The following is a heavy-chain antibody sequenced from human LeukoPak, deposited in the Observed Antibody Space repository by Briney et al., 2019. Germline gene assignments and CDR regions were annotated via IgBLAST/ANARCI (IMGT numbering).Heavy chain of an antibody. V-gene: IGHV3-9*01. D-gene: IGHD6-19*01. CDR2: ISWNSGYI. CDR1: GFTFDNYA. Sequence: GGSLRLSCAASGFTFDNYAMHWVRQAPGKGLEWLSIISWNSGYIGYADSVKGRVTISRDNAKKSLDLQMNSLRAEDTAFYYCAKVRGTYSSAYFFDYWGQGTLVTVSS. CDR3: AKVRGTYSSAYFFDY. J-gene: IGHJ4*02.